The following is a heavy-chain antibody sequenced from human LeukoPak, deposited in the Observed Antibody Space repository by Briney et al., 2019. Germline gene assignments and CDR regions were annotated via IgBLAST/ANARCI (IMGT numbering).Heavy chain of an antibody. Sequence: RPGRSLLLSCVSSGFTFADYGMSWVRPAPAKGLEWVSGINWYGGSTGYAASVKGRFTISRDNAKYSLYLQMNSLRAEDTALYHCARRNGYDNSFYYWGQGTLVTVSS. CDR3: ARRNGYDNSFYY. V-gene: IGHV3-20*01. J-gene: IGHJ4*02. D-gene: IGHD5-12*01. CDR1: GFTFADYG. CDR2: INWYGGST.